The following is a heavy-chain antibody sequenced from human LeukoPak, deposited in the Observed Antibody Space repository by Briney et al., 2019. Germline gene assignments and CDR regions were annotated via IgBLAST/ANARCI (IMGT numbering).Heavy chain of an antibody. D-gene: IGHD5-18*01. CDR2: IYYSGST. CDR1: GGSISSGGYY. Sequence: SETLSLTCTVSGGSISSGGYYWSWIRQPPGKGLEWIGYIYYSGSTYYNPPLKSRVTISVDTSKNQFSLKLSSVTAADTAVYYCARETIMGYSYGFDYWGQGTLVTVSS. CDR3: ARETIMGYSYGFDY. V-gene: IGHV4-30-4*01. J-gene: IGHJ4*02.